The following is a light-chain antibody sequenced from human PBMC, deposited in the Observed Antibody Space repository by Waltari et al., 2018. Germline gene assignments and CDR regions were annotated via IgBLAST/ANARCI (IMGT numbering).Light chain of an antibody. CDR3: AAWDESHYV. Sequence: QSVLTQPPSASGTPGQRVSISCSGSYSNLGSTYLYWYQQLPGAAPKLLIYRNNQRPSGVPDRFSASKYGTPASLAISGLRSEDEAVYYCAAWDESHYVFGPGTKVTVL. CDR2: RNN. J-gene: IGLJ1*01. CDR1: YSNLGSTY. V-gene: IGLV1-47*01.